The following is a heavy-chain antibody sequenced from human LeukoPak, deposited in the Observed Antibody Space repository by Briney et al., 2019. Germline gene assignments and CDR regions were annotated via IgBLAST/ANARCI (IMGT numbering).Heavy chain of an antibody. J-gene: IGHJ3*02. CDR1: GFTFSSYA. Sequence: GGSLRLSCAASGFTFSSYAMSWVRQAPGKGLEWVSAISGSGGSTYYADSVKGRFTISRDNSKNTLYLQMNSLRAEDTAVYYCAKVRPDEDIIVVPAAIGDAFDIWGQGTMVTVSS. CDR2: ISGSGGST. V-gene: IGHV3-23*01. CDR3: AKVRPDEDIIVVPAAIGDAFDI. D-gene: IGHD2-2*02.